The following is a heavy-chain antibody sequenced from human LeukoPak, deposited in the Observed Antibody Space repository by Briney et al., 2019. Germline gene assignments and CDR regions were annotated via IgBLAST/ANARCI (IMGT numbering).Heavy chain of an antibody. J-gene: IGHJ3*02. CDR2: IIPIHGTA. V-gene: IGHV1-69*04. D-gene: IGHD3-16*01. CDR1: GGIFSSYA. CDR3: ARAPDGGAFDI. Sequence: GASVKVSCKASGGIFSSYAISWVRQAPGQGLEWMGRIIPIHGTANYAQKFQGRVTITADKSTNIAYMELSSLRSEDTAVYYCARAPDGGAFDIWGQGTMVTVSS.